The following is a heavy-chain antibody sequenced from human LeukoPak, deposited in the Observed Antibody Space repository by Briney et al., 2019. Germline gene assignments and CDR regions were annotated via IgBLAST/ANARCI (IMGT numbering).Heavy chain of an antibody. CDR2: ISYDGSNK. V-gene: IGHV3-30-3*01. CDR3: VRVDTAMVYYAFDY. CDR1: GFTFSSYA. D-gene: IGHD5-18*01. Sequence: PGGSLRLSCAASGFTFSSYAMHWVRQAPGKGLEWVAVISYDGSNKYYADSVKGRFTISRDNSKNTLYLQMNSLRAEDTAVHYCVRVDTAMVYYAFDYWGQGTLVTVSS. J-gene: IGHJ4*02.